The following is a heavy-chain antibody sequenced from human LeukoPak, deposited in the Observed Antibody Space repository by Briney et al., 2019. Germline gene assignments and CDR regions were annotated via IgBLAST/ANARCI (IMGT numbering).Heavy chain of an antibody. CDR2: ISSGST. Sequence: KPSETLSLTCTVSGDSISSGDYYWSWIRQPAGKGLEWIGRISSGSTNYNPSLKSRVTISVDTSKNQFSLKLSSVTAADTAVYYCARHRELRYFDWFRTGFDPWGQGTLVTVSS. CDR3: ARHRELRYFDWFRTGFDP. D-gene: IGHD3-9*01. CDR1: GDSISSGDYY. J-gene: IGHJ5*02. V-gene: IGHV4-61*02.